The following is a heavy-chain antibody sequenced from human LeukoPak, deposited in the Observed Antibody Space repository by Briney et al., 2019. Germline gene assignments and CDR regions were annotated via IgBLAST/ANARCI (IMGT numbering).Heavy chain of an antibody. CDR2: IYYSGRT. V-gene: IGHV4-59*01. D-gene: IGHD1-14*01. CDR3: ARDGNPWNLDV. J-gene: IGHJ2*01. CDR1: GGTISPYY. Sequence: SKTLSLTCTVSGGTISPYYWTWIWQSPGKALEWIGYIYYSGRTSYNPSLKSRVTMSVDTSENQFSLQLNSVTAADTAVYYCARDGNPWNLDVWGRGTLVTVSS.